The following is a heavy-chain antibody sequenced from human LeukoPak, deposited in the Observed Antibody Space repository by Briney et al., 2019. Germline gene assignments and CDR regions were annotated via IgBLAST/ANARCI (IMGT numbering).Heavy chain of an antibody. J-gene: IGHJ4*02. CDR3: AKSGRKYYPVLGLDF. D-gene: IGHD1-26*01. CDR1: GFPFDDFA. Sequence: GGSLRLSCAASGFPFDDFAMHWVRQAPGKGLEWVAGISWSTSTTGYANSVKGRFTISSDSARSSLYLQVDSLRVEDTALYYCAKSGRKYYPVLGLDFWGQGTLVTVSS. CDR2: ISWSTSTT. V-gene: IGHV3-9*01.